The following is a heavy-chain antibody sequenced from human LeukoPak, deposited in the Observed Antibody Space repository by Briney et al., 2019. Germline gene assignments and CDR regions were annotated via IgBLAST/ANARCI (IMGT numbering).Heavy chain of an antibody. CDR1: GFTFSSYG. D-gene: IGHD5-24*01. J-gene: IGHJ4*02. CDR2: ISYDGSNK. CDR3: AKDLDGYSFDY. V-gene: IGHV3-30*18. Sequence: GRSLRLSCAASGFTFSSYGMHWVRQAPGKGLEWVAVISYDGSNKYYADSVKGRFTISRDNSKNTLYLQMNSPRAEDTAVYYCAKDLDGYSFDYWGQGTLVTVSS.